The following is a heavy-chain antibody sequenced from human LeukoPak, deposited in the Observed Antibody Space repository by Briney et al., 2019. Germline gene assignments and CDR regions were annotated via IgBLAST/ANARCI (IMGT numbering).Heavy chain of an antibody. Sequence: GGSLRLSCAASGFIFSSYSMNWVRQAPGKGLEWVSYISSSSFTIYYADSVNGRFTMSRDNAKNSLYLQMNSLRAEDTAVYYCASHYCGGDCYFDAFDIWGQGTMVTVSS. V-gene: IGHV3-48*04. J-gene: IGHJ3*02. CDR1: GFIFSSYS. CDR2: ISSSSFTI. D-gene: IGHD2-21*02. CDR3: ASHYCGGDCYFDAFDI.